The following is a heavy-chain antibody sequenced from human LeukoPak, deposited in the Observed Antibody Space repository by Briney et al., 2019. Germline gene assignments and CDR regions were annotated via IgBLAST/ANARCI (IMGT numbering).Heavy chain of an antibody. CDR3: ARDSGDYEMDT. D-gene: IGHD4-17*01. J-gene: IGHJ5*02. V-gene: IGHV4-30-2*01. CDR1: GGSISSGGYS. CDR2: IYHSGST. Sequence: PSETLSHTCAVSGGSISSGGYSWSWIRQPPGKGLEWIGYIYHSGSTYYNPSLKSRVTISVDRSKNQFSLKLSSVTAADTAVYYCARDSGDYEMDTWGQGTLVTVSS.